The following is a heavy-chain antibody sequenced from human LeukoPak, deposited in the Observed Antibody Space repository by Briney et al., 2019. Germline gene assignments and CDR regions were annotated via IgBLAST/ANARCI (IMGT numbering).Heavy chain of an antibody. D-gene: IGHD3-10*01. CDR1: GFTFSSYA. CDR2: ITRRGDST. Sequence: GGSLRLSCAASGFTFSSYAMNWVRQAPGKGLEWVSVITRRGDSTYYADSVKGRFSISRDNSKNTVYLQMNSLRAEDTAVYYCAKEQPGDFDYWGQGTLVTVSS. CDR3: AKEQPGDFDY. J-gene: IGHJ4*02. V-gene: IGHV3-23*01.